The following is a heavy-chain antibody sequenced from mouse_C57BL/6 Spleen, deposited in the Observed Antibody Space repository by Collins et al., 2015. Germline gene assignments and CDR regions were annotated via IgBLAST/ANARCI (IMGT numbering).Heavy chain of an antibody. V-gene: IGHV1-64*01. CDR1: DYTFTSSW. D-gene: IGHD2-3*01. CDR2: IHPNSGIT. CDR3: ARGDGYYGFAY. J-gene: IGHJ3*01. Sequence: QVQLQQPGAELAKPGASVKLSCKASDYTFTSSWMHWVKQRPGQGLEWIGMIHPNSGITNYNEKFKNKATLTVDKSSSTAYMQLSSLTSEDSAVYYCARGDGYYGFAYWGQGTLVTVSA.